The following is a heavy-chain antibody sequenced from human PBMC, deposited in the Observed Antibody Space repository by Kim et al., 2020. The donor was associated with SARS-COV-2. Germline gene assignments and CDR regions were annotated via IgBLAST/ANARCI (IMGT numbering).Heavy chain of an antibody. Sequence: GGSLRLSCAASGFTFSSYGMHWVRQAPGKGLEWVAVISYDGSNKYYADSVKGRFTISRDNSKNTLYLQMNSLRAEDTAVYYCAKGLWRGGTANGSGFDYWGQGTLVTVSS. CDR1: GFTFSSYG. CDR2: ISYDGSNK. V-gene: IGHV3-30*18. J-gene: IGHJ4*02. D-gene: IGHD5-18*01. CDR3: AKGLWRGGTANGSGFDY.